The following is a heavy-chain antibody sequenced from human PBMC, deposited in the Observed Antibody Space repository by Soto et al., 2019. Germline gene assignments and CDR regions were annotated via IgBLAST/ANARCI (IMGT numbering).Heavy chain of an antibody. V-gene: IGHV1-2*04. D-gene: IGHD5-18*01. CDR2: INPNSGGT. J-gene: IGHJ4*02. CDR1: GYTFTGYY. Sequence: GASVKVSCKASGYTFTGYYMHWVRQAPGQGLEWMGWINPNSGGTNYAQKLQGWVTMTGDTSISTAYMELSRLTSDDTAGEYSARGPELSTDKAMVPSAYWGQGTLVTVSS. CDR3: ARGPELSTDKAMVPSAY.